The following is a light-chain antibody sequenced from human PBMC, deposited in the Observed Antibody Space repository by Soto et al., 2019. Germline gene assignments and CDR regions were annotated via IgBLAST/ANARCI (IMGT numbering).Light chain of an antibody. CDR1: SSDVGAYIF. CDR3: SSYTSSSLRV. J-gene: IGLJ1*01. CDR2: EVS. V-gene: IGLV2-14*01. Sequence: QSALTQPASVSGSPGQSITISCTGTSSDVGAYIFVSRYQQHPGKAPKLMIYEVSNRPSGASNRFSGSKSGNTASLTISGLQAEDEADYYCSSYTSSSLRVFGTGTKVTVL.